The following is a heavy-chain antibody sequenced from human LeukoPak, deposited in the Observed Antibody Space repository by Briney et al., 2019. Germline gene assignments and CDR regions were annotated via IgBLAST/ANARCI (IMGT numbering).Heavy chain of an antibody. Sequence: QAGGSLRLSCAASGFTFSSYAMHWVRQAPGKGLEWVAVISYDGSNKYYADSVKSRFTISRDNSKNTLYLQMNSLRAEDTAVYYCARSSSWSVLDYWGQGTLVTVSS. V-gene: IGHV3-30-3*01. J-gene: IGHJ4*02. CDR2: ISYDGSNK. D-gene: IGHD6-6*01. CDR1: GFTFSSYA. CDR3: ARSSSWSVLDY.